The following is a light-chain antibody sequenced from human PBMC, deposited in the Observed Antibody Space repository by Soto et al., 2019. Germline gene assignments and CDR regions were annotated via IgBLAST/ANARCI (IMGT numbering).Light chain of an antibody. CDR2: FDS. V-gene: IGLV3-21*04. CDR1: NIGSKS. J-gene: IGLJ2*01. Sequence: SYELTQPPSVSVAPGKTARITCGGNNIGSKSVHWYQQKPGQTPILVIYFDSDRPSGIPERFSGSNSGNTATLTISRVEAGDEADYYCQVWDSSSDHVVFGGRTKLIVL. CDR3: QVWDSSSDHVV.